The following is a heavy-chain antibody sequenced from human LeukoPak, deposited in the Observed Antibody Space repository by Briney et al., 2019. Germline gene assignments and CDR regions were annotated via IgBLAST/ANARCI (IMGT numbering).Heavy chain of an antibody. V-gene: IGHV4-61*02. CDR3: AAMRGMKVMT. CDR1: GDSRSSGGFH. Sequence: KPSETLSLTCTVSGDSRSSGGFHWSWIRQPAGQGLEWIGRVFSSGSTFYSPSLKSRVTMSVDTSNSHFSLNLTSATAADTALYYCAAMRGMKVMTWGQGTLVTVSS. J-gene: IGHJ1*01. D-gene: IGHD3-16*01. CDR2: VFSSGST.